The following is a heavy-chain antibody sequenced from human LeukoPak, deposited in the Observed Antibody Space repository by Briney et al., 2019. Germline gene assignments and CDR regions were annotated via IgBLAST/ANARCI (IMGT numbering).Heavy chain of an antibody. Sequence: SETLSLTCTVSGGSISSFYWNWIRQSPGKGLEWIGCIYYSGSTNYNPSLKSRVSISIDTSKNQFSLKLSSVTAADTAVYYCARANSGTYSSPWDYWGQGTLVDVSS. CDR3: ARANSGTYSSPWDY. V-gene: IGHV4-59*12. D-gene: IGHD1-26*01. CDR2: IYYSGST. J-gene: IGHJ4*02. CDR1: GGSISSFY.